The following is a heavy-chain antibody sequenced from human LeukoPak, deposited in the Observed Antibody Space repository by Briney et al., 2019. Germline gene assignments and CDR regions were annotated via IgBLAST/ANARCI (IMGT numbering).Heavy chain of an antibody. CDR3: VNQISGWVY. Sequence: GGSLRLSCSASGFQFSTLPMHWVRQAPGKGLEYVSGSSSNGGSTYYGVSVKGRFIISRDNSKNTLYLQMSSLKPEDTAVYYCVNQISGWVYWGQGTLVTVSS. V-gene: IGHV3-64D*06. CDR1: GFQFSTLP. D-gene: IGHD6-19*01. J-gene: IGHJ4*02. CDR2: SSSNGGST.